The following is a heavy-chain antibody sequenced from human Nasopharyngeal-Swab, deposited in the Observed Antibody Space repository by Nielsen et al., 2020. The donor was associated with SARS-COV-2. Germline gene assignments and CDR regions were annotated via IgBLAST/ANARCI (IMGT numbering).Heavy chain of an antibody. J-gene: IGHJ6*03. D-gene: IGHD4-17*01. CDR1: GDSVSSSSAA. CDR3: ARARGAYGDYYYYTDV. CDR2: TYYRTKWYN. Sequence: SQTLSLTYAISGDSVSSSSAAWNWIRQSPSRGLEWLGRTYYRTKWYNDYAVSVKSRITINPDTSKNQFSLHLNSVTPEDTAVYYCARARGAYGDYYYYTDVWGKGTTVTVSS. V-gene: IGHV6-1*01.